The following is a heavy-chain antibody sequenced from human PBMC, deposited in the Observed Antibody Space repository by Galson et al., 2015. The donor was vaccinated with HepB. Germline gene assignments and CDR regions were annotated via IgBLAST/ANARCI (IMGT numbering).Heavy chain of an antibody. CDR3: SKSYYDFWSGYLYCFDY. CDR2: ISSSSSTI. V-gene: IGHV3-48*04. J-gene: IGHJ4*02. D-gene: IGHD3-3*01. Sequence: SLRLSCAASGFTFSSYSMNWVRQAPGKGLEWVSYISSSSSTIYYADSVKGRFTISRDNAKNSLYLQMNSLRAEDTAVYYCSKSYYDFWSGYLYCFDYWGQGTLVTVSS. CDR1: GFTFSSYS.